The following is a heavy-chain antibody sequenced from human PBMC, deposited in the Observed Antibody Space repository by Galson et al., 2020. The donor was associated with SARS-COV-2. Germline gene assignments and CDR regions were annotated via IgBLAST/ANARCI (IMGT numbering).Heavy chain of an antibody. D-gene: IGHD3-22*01. V-gene: IGHV1-24*01. CDR3: ATASIVRYNWFDP. CDR2: FDPEDGET. Sequence: ASVKVSCKVSGYTLTELSMHWVRQAPGKGLAWMGGFDPEDGETIYAHKFQGRVTMTEDTSTDTAYMELSSLRSEDTAVYYCATASIVRYNWFDPWGQGTLVTVSS. J-gene: IGHJ5*02. CDR1: GYTLTELS.